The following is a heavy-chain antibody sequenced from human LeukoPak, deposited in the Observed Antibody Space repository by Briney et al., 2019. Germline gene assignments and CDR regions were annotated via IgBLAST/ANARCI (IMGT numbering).Heavy chain of an antibody. D-gene: IGHD6-13*01. CDR3: AKDIGNSWYETNWFDP. J-gene: IGHJ5*02. V-gene: IGHV3-9*01. CDR2: ISWNSGSI. Sequence: GGSLRLSCAASGFTFDDYAMHWVRQAPGKGLEWVSGISWNSGSIGYADSVKGRFTISRDNAKNSLYLQMNSLRAEDTALYYCAKDIGNSWYETNWFDPWGQGTLVTVSS. CDR1: GFTFDDYA.